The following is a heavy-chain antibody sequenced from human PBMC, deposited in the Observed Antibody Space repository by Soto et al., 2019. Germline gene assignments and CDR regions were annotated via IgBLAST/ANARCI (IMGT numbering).Heavy chain of an antibody. Sequence: QVQLVQSGAEVKKPGASVKVSCKASGYTFTSYGISWVRQAPGQGLEWMGWISAYNGNTNYAQKLQGRGTMTTDTSTSTAYMELRSLRSDDTAVYYCARDADYGGNSGDFDYWGQGTLVTVSS. J-gene: IGHJ4*02. D-gene: IGHD4-17*01. CDR1: GYTFTSYG. V-gene: IGHV1-18*04. CDR3: ARDADYGGNSGDFDY. CDR2: ISAYNGNT.